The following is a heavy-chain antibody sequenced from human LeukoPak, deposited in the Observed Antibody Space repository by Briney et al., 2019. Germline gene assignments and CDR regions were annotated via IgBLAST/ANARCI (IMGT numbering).Heavy chain of an antibody. V-gene: IGHV4-31*03. CDR3: ARGGWSLDY. D-gene: IGHD6-19*01. CDR1: GGSISSDSYY. J-gene: IGHJ4*02. CDR2: IYYSGSA. Sequence: SQTLSLTCTVSGGSISSDSYYWSWIRQHPGKGLEWIGYIYYSGSAYYNPSLNSRVTISVDSSKNQFSLRLTSVTAADTAVYYCARGGWSLDYWGQGTLVTVSS.